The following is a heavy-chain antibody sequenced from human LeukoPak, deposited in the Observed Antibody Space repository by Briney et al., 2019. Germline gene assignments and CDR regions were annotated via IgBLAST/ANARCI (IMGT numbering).Heavy chain of an antibody. CDR2: IYSSGST. D-gene: IGHD3-16*01. J-gene: IGHJ4*02. V-gene: IGHV4-61*02. Sequence: SQTLSLTCTVSGGSISSGSYYWSWIRQPAGKGLEWIGRIYSSGSTNYNPSLKSRVTISLDTSKNQFSLKLSSVTAADTAVYYCAKTLYVSAVPGGLDYWGQGTLVTVSS. CDR3: AKTLYVSAVPGGLDY. CDR1: GGSISSGSYY.